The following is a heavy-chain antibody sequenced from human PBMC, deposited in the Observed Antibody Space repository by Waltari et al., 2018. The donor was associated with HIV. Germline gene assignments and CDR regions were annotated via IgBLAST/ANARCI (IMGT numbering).Heavy chain of an antibody. D-gene: IGHD5-18*01. CDR1: GFTFSRYW. J-gene: IGHJ6*02. CDR2: IKQDGSEK. CDR3: ARELDTAMVTRPYYYYGMDV. V-gene: IGHV3-7*01. Sequence: EVQLVESGGGLVQPGGSLRLSCAASGFTFSRYWMSWVRQAPGKGLGWVDNIKQDGSEKYYVDSVKGRFTISRDNAKNSLYLQMNSLRAEDTAVYYCARELDTAMVTRPYYYYGMDVWGQGTTVTVSS.